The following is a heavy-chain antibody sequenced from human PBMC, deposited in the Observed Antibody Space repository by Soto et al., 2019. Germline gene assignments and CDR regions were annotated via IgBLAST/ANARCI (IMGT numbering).Heavy chain of an antibody. D-gene: IGHD5-12*01. Sequence: PGGSLRLSCAAFGFTFGNYAMRRVSQAPGKGLEWVAVIWYDGSNKYYSDSVKGRFTISRDNSKNTLFGQMNSLRAEDTAVYYCARGSGSSAYDLDYWGQGTMVTVSS. CDR1: GFTFGNYA. V-gene: IGHV3-33*01. CDR2: IWYDGSNK. CDR3: ARGSGSSAYDLDY. J-gene: IGHJ4*02.